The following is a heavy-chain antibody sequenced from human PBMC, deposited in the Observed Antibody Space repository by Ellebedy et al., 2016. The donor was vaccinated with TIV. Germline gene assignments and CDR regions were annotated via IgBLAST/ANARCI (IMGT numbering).Heavy chain of an antibody. CDR3: ARRASYGDYAVQVNPWFDP. Sequence: GESLKISCAASGFNFYSYWMSWVRQAPGKGLEWVAKIRQEGDEIYYVESVKGRFTISRDNAKNSLFLQMNSLRVEDTAVYYCARRASYGDYAVQVNPWFDPWGQGTLVTVSS. D-gene: IGHD4-17*01. CDR2: IRQEGDEI. V-gene: IGHV3-7*01. J-gene: IGHJ5*02. CDR1: GFNFYSYW.